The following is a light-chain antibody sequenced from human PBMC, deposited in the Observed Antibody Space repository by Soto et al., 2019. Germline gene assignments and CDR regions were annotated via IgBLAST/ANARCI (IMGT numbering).Light chain of an antibody. CDR2: RNN. V-gene: IGLV1-47*01. Sequence: QSVLTQPPSAYGTPGQRVTISCSGSSSNIGSNYVYWYQQLPGTVPKLLIYRNNQRPSGVPDRFSGSKSGTSASLAISGLRSEDEADYYCAAWDDSLSGLFGGGTQLTVL. J-gene: IGLJ2*01. CDR1: SSNIGSNY. CDR3: AAWDDSLSGL.